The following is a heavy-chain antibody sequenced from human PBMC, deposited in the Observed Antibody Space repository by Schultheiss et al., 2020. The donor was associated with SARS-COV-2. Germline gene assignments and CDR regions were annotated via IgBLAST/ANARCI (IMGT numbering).Heavy chain of an antibody. CDR1: GGTFSSYA. D-gene: IGHD1-1*01. J-gene: IGHJ6*02. Sequence: SVKVSCKASGGTFSSYAISWVRQAPGQGLEWMGGIIPIFGTANYAQKFQGRVTITADESTSTAYMELRSLRSDDTAVYYCARDGIVTPPGYYGMDVWGQGTTVTVSS. CDR2: IIPIFGTA. V-gene: IGHV1-69*13. CDR3: ARDGIVTPPGYYGMDV.